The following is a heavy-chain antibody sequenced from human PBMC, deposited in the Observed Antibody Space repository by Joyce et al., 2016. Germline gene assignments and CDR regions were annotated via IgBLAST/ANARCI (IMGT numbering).Heavy chain of an antibody. CDR1: GFTFSSYW. D-gene: IGHD3-16*01. CDR3: ARSEARTVLYDFYYYGMDV. Sequence: DVQLVASGGTLVQPGGPLRLSCAASGFTFSSYWVSWVRQAPGKGMEWVANIKEDRNETNYMDSVRGRFTITRDNAKNSVYLQMSALGADDTAVYYCARSEARTVLYDFYYYGMDVWGQGTTVTVSS. CDR2: IKEDRNET. V-gene: IGHV3-7*03. J-gene: IGHJ6*02.